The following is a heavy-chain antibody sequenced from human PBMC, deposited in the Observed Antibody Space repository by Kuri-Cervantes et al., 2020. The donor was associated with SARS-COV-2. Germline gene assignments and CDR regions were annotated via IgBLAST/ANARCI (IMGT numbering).Heavy chain of an antibody. CDR1: GESFRDYF. Sequence: SETLSLTCAVYGESFRDYFWTWIRQPPGKGLEWIGYIYYTGSTKYNPSLNSRVTMSVEAFKFQISLKLSSVTAADTAVYYCARHDAFYDRSGYAPIDVWGQGILVTVSS. J-gene: IGHJ4*02. CDR3: ARHDAFYDRSGYAPIDV. D-gene: IGHD3-22*01. CDR2: IYYTGST. V-gene: IGHV4-59*08.